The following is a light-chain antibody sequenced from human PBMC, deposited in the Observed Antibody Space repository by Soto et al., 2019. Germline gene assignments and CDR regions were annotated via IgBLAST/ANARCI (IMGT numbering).Light chain of an antibody. CDR1: SSNIGAGYD. Sequence: QAVVTQPPSVSGAPGQRVTICCTGSSSNIGAGYDVHWYQQLPGTAPKLLMYGNSNRPSGVPDRFSGSKSGTSASLAITKLQAEDEADYYCQSYDSSLSVVFGGGTKLTVL. CDR2: GNS. J-gene: IGLJ2*01. V-gene: IGLV1-40*01. CDR3: QSYDSSLSVV.